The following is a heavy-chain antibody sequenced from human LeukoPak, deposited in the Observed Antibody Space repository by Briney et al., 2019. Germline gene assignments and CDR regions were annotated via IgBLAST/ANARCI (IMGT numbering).Heavy chain of an antibody. D-gene: IGHD2-15*01. Sequence: GGSLRLSCAASGFTFSNCAMSWVRQAPGKGLEWVSGVSGSGDSTYYADSVKGRFTISRDNSNNTLFLLMNSLRAEDTAVYYCARDIVVVVAAMVLDYWGQGTLVTVSS. CDR1: GFTFSNCA. J-gene: IGHJ4*02. CDR2: VSGSGDST. V-gene: IGHV3-23*01. CDR3: ARDIVVVVAAMVLDY.